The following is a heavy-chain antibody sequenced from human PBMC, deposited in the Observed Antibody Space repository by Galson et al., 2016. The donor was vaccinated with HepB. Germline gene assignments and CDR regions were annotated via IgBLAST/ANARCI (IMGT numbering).Heavy chain of an antibody. CDR2: ISSSGGYI. D-gene: IGHD3-9*01. V-gene: IGHV3-21*04. Sequence: SLRLSCAASGFMLSDYSMNWVRQAPGKGLEWVSSISSSGGYIYYADSMRGRFTISRDNAKNSLYLQMDSLRAEDTAIYYCARMLPVELENWFYALGVWGQGTPVIVS. CDR3: ARMLPVELENWFYALGV. CDR1: GFMLSDYS. J-gene: IGHJ6*02.